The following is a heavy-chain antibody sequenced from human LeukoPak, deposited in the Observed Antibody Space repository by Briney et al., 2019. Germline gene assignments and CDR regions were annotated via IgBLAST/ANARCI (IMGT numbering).Heavy chain of an antibody. CDR2: IYTSGST. J-gene: IGHJ4*02. V-gene: IGHV4-4*07. CDR3: ARDTRITMVRGVILGFDY. D-gene: IGHD3-10*01. CDR1: GGSISSYY. Sequence: SETLSLTCTVSGGSISSYYWSWIRQPAEKGLEWIGRIYTSGSTNYNPSLKSRVTMSVDTSKNQFSLKLSSVTAADTAVYYCARDTRITMVRGVILGFDYWGQGTLVTVSS.